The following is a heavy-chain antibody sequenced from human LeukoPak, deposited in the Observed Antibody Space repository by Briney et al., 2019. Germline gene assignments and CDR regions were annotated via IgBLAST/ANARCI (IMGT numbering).Heavy chain of an antibody. CDR2: INTNTGNP. CDR1: GYTFTSYA. D-gene: IGHD3-10*01. CDR3: ASLTYYYGSGAYGGRDI. V-gene: IGHV7-4-1*02. J-gene: IGHJ3*02. Sequence: ASVKVSCEASGYTFTSYAMNWVRQAPGQGLEWMGWINTNTGNPTYAQGFTGRFVFSLDTSVSTAYLRISSLKAEDTAVYYCASLTYYYGSGAYGGRDIWGQGTMVTVSS.